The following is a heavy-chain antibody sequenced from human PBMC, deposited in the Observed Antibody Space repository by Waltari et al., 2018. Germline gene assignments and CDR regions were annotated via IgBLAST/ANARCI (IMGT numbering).Heavy chain of an antibody. V-gene: IGHV3-66*02. CDR2: IKGGGTT. J-gene: IGHJ4*02. Sequence: EVQVVESGGDLVQPGGSLILSCAVSGFTVSTNHMNCVRQAAGKGGEWVEVIKGGGTTRYADSGRGRITDSRENSRNTVYLQMNSLRSEDTTVYYCARDVGGDGYSLYDFWGQGTLVTVSS. D-gene: IGHD2-21*01. CDR3: ARDVGGDGYSLYDF. CDR1: GFTVSTNH.